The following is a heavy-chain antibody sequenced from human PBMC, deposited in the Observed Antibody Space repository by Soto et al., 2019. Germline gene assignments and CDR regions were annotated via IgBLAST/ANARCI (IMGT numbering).Heavy chain of an antibody. CDR1: GYSFPSYG. Sequence: GASVKVSCKSSGYSFPSYGISCVRQAPGQGLEWMGWISAYNGNTNYAQNLQGRVTMTRDTSTSIAYMELRSLRSDDTAVYYCATFPVTKDPYYYYYYMDVWGKGTKVTVSS. J-gene: IGHJ6*03. D-gene: IGHD4-17*01. CDR3: ATFPVTKDPYYYYYYMDV. V-gene: IGHV1-18*01. CDR2: ISAYNGNT.